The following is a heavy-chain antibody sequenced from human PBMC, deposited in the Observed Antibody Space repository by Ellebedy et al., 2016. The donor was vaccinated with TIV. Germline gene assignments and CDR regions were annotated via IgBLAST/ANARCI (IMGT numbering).Heavy chain of an antibody. V-gene: IGHV3-23*01. D-gene: IGHD4-17*01. CDR3: VKEGGNGDHPTTFDC. CDR2: ISGSGGNT. J-gene: IGHJ4*01. Sequence: GESLKISCAASGFTFSDYYMSWVRQAPGKGLEWVSAISGSGGNTYYADSVKGRFTISRDNSKNTLYLQMNSLRAEDTALYYCVKEGGNGDHPTTFDCWGHGTLVTVSS. CDR1: GFTFSDYY.